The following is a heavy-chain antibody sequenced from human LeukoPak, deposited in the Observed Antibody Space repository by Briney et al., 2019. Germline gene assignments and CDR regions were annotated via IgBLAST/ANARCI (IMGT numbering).Heavy chain of an antibody. CDR2: ISWNSGSI. J-gene: IGHJ3*02. CDR3: AKAYYYRSIPDFDAFDI. D-gene: IGHD3-10*01. V-gene: IGHV3-9*01. CDR1: GFTFDDYA. Sequence: PGRSLRLSCAASGFTFDDYAMHWVRQAPGKGLEWVSGISWNSGSIGYADSVKGRFTISRDNAKNSLYLQMNSLRAEDTALYYCAKAYYYRSIPDFDAFDIWGQGTMVTVSS.